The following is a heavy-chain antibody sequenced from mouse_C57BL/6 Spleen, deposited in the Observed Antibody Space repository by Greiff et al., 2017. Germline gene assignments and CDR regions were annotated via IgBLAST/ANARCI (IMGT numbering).Heavy chain of an antibody. CDR2: ISSGGSYT. V-gene: IGHV5-6*01. CDR1: GFTFSSYG. Sequence: EVQGVESGGDLVKPGGSLKLSCAASGFTFSSYGMSWVRQTPDKRLEWVATISSGGSYTYYPDSVKGRFTISRDNAKNTLYLQMSSLKSEDTAMYYCAKQLRPPTLAYWGQGTLVTVSA. D-gene: IGHD3-2*02. CDR3: AKQLRPPTLAY. J-gene: IGHJ3*01.